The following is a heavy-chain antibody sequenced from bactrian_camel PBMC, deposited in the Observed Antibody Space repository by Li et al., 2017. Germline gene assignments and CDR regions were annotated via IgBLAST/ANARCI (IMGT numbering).Heavy chain of an antibody. V-gene: IGHV3S42*01. D-gene: IGHD7*01. CDR1: GFTFSSYA. CDR2: ISSGGGSA. J-gene: IGHJ6*01. CDR3: ATGPYTWWTASFGY. Sequence: VQLVESGGGLVQPGGSLRLSCAASGFTFSSYAMSWVRQAPGKGLEWVSGISSGGGSAAYVDSVKGRFTISRDNAKSTLYLQMNSLKTEDTAVYYCATGPYTWWTASFGYWGQGTQVTVS.